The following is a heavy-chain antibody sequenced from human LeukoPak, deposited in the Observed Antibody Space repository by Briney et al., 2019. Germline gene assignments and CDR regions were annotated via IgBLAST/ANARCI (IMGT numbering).Heavy chain of an antibody. D-gene: IGHD3-3*01. J-gene: IGHJ5*02. V-gene: IGHV4-34*01. CDR3: ARGAPYYDFWSGYLNWFDP. CDR1: GGSFSGYY. Sequence: SETLSLTCAVYGGSFSGYYWSWIRQPPGKGLEWIGEINHSGSTNYNPSLKSLVTISVDTSKNQFSLKLSSVTAADTAVYYCARGAPYYDFWSGYLNWFDPWGQGTLVTVSS. CDR2: INHSGST.